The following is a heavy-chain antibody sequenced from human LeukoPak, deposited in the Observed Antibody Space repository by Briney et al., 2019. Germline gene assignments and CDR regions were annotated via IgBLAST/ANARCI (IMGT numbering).Heavy chain of an antibody. D-gene: IGHD4-17*01. CDR2: IMGSGGDT. Sequence: PGGSLRLSCAVSGFTFSRDAMSWVRQAPGKGLEWVSSIMGSGGDTYYAVCVKCRFTISRDNSKNTLYLQMNSLRVEDTAMYFCAKGIHYGDISYWGQGTLVTVSS. V-gene: IGHV3-23*01. J-gene: IGHJ4*02. CDR3: AKGIHYGDISY. CDR1: GFTFSRDA.